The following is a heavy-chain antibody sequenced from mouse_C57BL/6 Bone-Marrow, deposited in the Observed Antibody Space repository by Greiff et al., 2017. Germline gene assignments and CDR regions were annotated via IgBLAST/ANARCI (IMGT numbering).Heavy chain of an antibody. Sequence: VQLQQSGPELVKPGASVKISCKASGYAFSSSWMNWVKQRPGKGLAWIGRLYPGDGDTNYNGKFKGKATLTADKSSSTAYMQLSSLTSEDSAVYFGARKGALYRYAMDYWGQGTSVTVSS. J-gene: IGHJ4*01. CDR3: ARKGALYRYAMDY. CDR2: LYPGDGDT. CDR1: GYAFSSSW. V-gene: IGHV1-82*01. D-gene: IGHD2-1*01.